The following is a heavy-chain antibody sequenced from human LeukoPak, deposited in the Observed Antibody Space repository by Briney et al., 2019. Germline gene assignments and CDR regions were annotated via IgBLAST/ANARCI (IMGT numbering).Heavy chain of an antibody. J-gene: IGHJ4*02. CDR1: GFTFSSYW. CDR2: IKQDDSEK. V-gene: IGHV3-7*03. CDR3: ASGRVGVVRYFDY. Sequence: PGGSLRLSCAASGFTFSSYWMSWVRQAPGKGLEWVANIKQDDSEKYYVDSVKGRFTISRDNAKNSLYLQMNSLRAEDTAVYYCASGRVGVVRYFDYWGQGTLVTVSS. D-gene: IGHD2-15*01.